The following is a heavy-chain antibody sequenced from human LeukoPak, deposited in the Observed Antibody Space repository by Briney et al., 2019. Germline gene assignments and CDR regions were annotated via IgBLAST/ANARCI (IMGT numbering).Heavy chain of an antibody. CDR2: IYYSGST. CDR3: ARHGFSGGWYEY. CDR1: GGSISSYY. J-gene: IGHJ4*02. Sequence: SETLSLTCTVSGGSISSYYWSWIRQPPGKGLEWIGYIYYSGSTNYNPSLKSRVTISVDTSKNQFSLKLSSVTAADTAVYYCARHGFSGGWYEYWGQGTLVTVSS. D-gene: IGHD6-19*01. V-gene: IGHV4-59*01.